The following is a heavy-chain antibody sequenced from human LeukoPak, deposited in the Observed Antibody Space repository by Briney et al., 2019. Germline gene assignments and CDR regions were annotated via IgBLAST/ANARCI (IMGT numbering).Heavy chain of an antibody. V-gene: IGHV3-30*04. Sequence: GGSLRLSCAASGFTFSSYAMHWVRQAPGKGLEWVAVISYDGSNKYYADSVKGRFTISRDNSKNTLYLQMNSLRAEDTAVYYCARVPLRGISSYYFDYWGQGTLVTASS. CDR2: ISYDGSNK. CDR3: ARVPLRGISSYYFDY. CDR1: GFTFSSYA. J-gene: IGHJ4*02. D-gene: IGHD2-15*01.